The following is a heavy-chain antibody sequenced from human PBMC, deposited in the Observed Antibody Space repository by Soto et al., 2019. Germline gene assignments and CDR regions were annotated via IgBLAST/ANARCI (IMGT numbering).Heavy chain of an antibody. CDR2: IYYSGST. Sequence: SETLSLTCTVSGGSISSYYWSWIRQPPGKGLEWIGYIYYSGSTNYNPSLKSRVTISVDTSKNQFSLKLSSVTAADTAVYYCARVEVISDEFSYWGQGTLVPVSS. D-gene: IGHD2-21*01. CDR1: GGSISSYY. CDR3: ARVEVISDEFSY. J-gene: IGHJ4*02. V-gene: IGHV4-59*01.